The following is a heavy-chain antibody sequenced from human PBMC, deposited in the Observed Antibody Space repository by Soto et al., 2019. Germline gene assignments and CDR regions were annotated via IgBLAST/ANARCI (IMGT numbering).Heavy chain of an antibody. Sequence: GGSLRLSCAASGFTFSSYWMHWVRQAPGKGLVWVSRINSDGSSTSYADSVKGRFTISRDNAKNTLYLQMNSLRAEDTAVYYCARVGNYDILTGYYTADAFDIWGQGTMVTVSS. CDR3: ARVGNYDILTGYYTADAFDI. J-gene: IGHJ3*02. CDR1: GFTFSSYW. CDR2: INSDGSST. V-gene: IGHV3-74*01. D-gene: IGHD3-9*01.